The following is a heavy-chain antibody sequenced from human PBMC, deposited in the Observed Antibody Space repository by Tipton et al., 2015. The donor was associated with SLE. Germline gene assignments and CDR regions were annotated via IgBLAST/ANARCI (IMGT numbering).Heavy chain of an antibody. Sequence: LRLSCTVSGGSVSAGRFYCSWLRQLPGKGLEWTGVISYTETTYYNPYLKSQVTVSINRSKNHFSLRLNSVTAADTAVYYCARGDFDWSDLQDAFDICGQRPMVHVSS. J-gene: IGHJ3*02. CDR3: ARGDFDWSDLQDAFDI. D-gene: IGHD3-9*01. V-gene: IGHV4-31*01. CDR1: GGSVSAGRFY. CDR2: ISYTETT.